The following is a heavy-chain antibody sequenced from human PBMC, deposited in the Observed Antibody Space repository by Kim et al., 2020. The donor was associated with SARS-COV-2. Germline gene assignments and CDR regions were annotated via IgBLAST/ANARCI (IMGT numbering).Heavy chain of an antibody. D-gene: IGHD6-13*01. CDR3: AKEGNIAAAGTCDY. Sequence: GGSLRLSCAASGFTFDDYAMHWVRQAPGKGLEWVSGISWNSGSIGYADSVKGRFTISRDNAKNSLYLQMNSLRAEDTALYYCAKEGNIAAAGTCDYWGQGTPVTVSS. CDR1: GFTFDDYA. CDR2: ISWNSGSI. J-gene: IGHJ4*02. V-gene: IGHV3-9*01.